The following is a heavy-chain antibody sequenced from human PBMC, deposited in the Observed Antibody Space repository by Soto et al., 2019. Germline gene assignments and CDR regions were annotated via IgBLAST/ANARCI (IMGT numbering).Heavy chain of an antibody. J-gene: IGHJ5*02. Sequence: PGGSLRLSCAASGFTFSDYYMSWIRQAPGKGLEWVSYISSSGSTIYYADSVKGRFTISRDNAKNSLYLQMNSLRAEDTAVYYCVRDRGDYYGSGSYSWFDPWGQGTLVTVSS. V-gene: IGHV3-11*01. D-gene: IGHD3-10*01. CDR2: ISSSGSTI. CDR1: GFTFSDYY. CDR3: VRDRGDYYGSGSYSWFDP.